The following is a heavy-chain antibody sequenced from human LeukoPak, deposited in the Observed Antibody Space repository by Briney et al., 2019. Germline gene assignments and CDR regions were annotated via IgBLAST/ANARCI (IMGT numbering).Heavy chain of an antibody. CDR1: GFTFDDYA. CDR2: ISWNSGSI. J-gene: IGHJ4*02. V-gene: IGHV3-9*01. D-gene: IGHD1-14*01. CDR3: ARGGLRRGYYDY. Sequence: SGGSLRLSCAASGFTFDDYAMHWVRQAPGKGLEWVSGISWNSGSIGYADSVKGRFTISRDNAKNSLYLQMNSLRAEDTAVYYCARGGLRRGYYDYWGQGTLVTVSS.